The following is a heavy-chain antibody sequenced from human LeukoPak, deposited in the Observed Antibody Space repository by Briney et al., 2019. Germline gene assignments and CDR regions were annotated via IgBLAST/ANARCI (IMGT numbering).Heavy chain of an antibody. CDR1: GFTFSGFW. CDR3: ARSSYSSSSSV. J-gene: IGHJ3*01. Sequence: GGSLRLSCAVSGFTFSGFWMGWSRQAPGKGLEWVASINSDGSEGYYADVVKGRFTISRDNAKNSLYLQINSLRAEDMAVYYCARSSYSSSSSVWGQGTMVTVSS. D-gene: IGHD6-6*01. CDR2: INSDGSEG. V-gene: IGHV3-7*03.